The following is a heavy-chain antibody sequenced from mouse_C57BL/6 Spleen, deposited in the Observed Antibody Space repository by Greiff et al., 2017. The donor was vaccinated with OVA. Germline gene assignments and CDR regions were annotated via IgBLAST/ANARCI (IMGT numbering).Heavy chain of an antibody. Sequence: EVKLMESGGDLVKPGGSLKLSCAASGFTFSSYGMSWVRQTPDKRLEWVATISSGGSYTYYPDSVKGRFTISRDNAKNTLYLQMSSLKSEDTAMYYCARQGGYDGDWYFDVWGTGTTVTVSS. V-gene: IGHV5-6*01. D-gene: IGHD2-2*01. J-gene: IGHJ1*03. CDR2: ISSGGSYT. CDR1: GFTFSSYG. CDR3: ARQGGYDGDWYFDV.